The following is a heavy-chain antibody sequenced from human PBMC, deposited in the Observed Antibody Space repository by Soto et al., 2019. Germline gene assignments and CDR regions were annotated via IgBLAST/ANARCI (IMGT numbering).Heavy chain of an antibody. CDR3: ARRGSR. D-gene: IGHD2-15*01. Sequence: EVQLVESGGGLVQPGGSLRLSCADSGFTFSSSEMYWVRQAPGKGLEWISYIHPGGQTIFYAESVKGRFTISRDNAKHSVYLQMNSLRAEVTAVYYCARRGSRWGRGTKVTVSS. V-gene: IGHV3-48*03. CDR1: GFTFSSSE. J-gene: IGHJ3*01. CDR2: IHPGGQTI.